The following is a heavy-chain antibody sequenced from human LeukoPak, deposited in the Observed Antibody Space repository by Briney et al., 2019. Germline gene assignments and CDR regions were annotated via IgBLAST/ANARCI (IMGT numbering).Heavy chain of an antibody. CDR3: ARDDYTIKDAFDI. Sequence: ASVKVSCKASGYTFTSYGISWVRQAPGQGLEWMGWISAYNGNTNYAQKLQGRVTMTTDTSTSTPYMELRSLRSDDTAVYYCARDDYTIKDAFDIWGQGTMVTVSS. CDR1: GYTFTSYG. D-gene: IGHD5-12*01. V-gene: IGHV1-18*01. J-gene: IGHJ3*02. CDR2: ISAYNGNT.